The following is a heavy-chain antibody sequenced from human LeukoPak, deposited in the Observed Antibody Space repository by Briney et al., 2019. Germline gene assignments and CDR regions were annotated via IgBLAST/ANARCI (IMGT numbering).Heavy chain of an antibody. V-gene: IGHV3-23*01. CDR3: GKDLWGSSWYNWFDP. CDR1: GFTFSSYA. D-gene: IGHD6-13*01. CDR2: ISDSGGNT. Sequence: GGSLRLSCAASGFTFSSYAMSWVRQAPGKGLEWVSSISDSGGNTYYADSVQGRFTLSRDNSKNTLYLQMNSLRADDTAVYYCGKDLWGSSWYNWFDPWGQGTPVTVSS. J-gene: IGHJ5*02.